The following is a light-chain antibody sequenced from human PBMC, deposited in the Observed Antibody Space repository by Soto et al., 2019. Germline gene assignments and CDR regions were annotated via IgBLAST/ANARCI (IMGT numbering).Light chain of an antibody. V-gene: IGKV4-1*01. CDR3: NQYFRSTIT. CDR2: WAT. CDR1: QSVFSNSKNRNH. Sequence: DIVMTQSPDSLAVSLGERATIKCKSSQSVFSNSKNRNHLSWYQQKPGQPPKLLIYWATTRESGVPGRFSGSGCGTDLTVSVSGPQAEDVAISYSNQYFRSTITFGGGTKV. J-gene: IGKJ4*02.